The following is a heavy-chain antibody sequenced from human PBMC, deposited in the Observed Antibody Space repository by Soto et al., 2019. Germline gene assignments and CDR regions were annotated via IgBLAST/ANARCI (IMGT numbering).Heavy chain of an antibody. V-gene: IGHV3-7*01. J-gene: IGHJ5*02. CDR1: GFTFSSYW. CDR3: AKDYGTYCSGGSCPNWFDP. D-gene: IGHD2-15*01. CDR2: INQDGSEK. Sequence: EVQLVESGGGLVQPGESLRLSCAASGFTFSSYWMSWVRQAPGKGLEWVANINQDGSEKYYADSVKGRFTISRDNSKNTLYLQMNSLRAEDTAVYYCAKDYGTYCSGGSCPNWFDPWGQGTLVTVSS.